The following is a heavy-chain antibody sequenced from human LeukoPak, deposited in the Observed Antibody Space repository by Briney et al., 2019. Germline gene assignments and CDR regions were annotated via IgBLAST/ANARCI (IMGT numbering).Heavy chain of an antibody. CDR3: ARDPSGYGMDV. V-gene: IGHV3-13*01. CDR1: GFRFSTYD. J-gene: IGHJ6*02. Sequence: GGSLRLSCAASGFRFSTYDVQWVRQVAGKGLEWVSAIGIAGDTHYQGSVKGRFTISRENAKNCVYLEMNNLSAGDTAVYYCARDPSGYGMDVWGQGTRVIVSS. CDR2: IGIAGDT.